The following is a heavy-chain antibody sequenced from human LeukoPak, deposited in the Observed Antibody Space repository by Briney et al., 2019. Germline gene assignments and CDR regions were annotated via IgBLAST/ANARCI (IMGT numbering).Heavy chain of an antibody. V-gene: IGHV4-59*08. CDR1: GGSFSGYY. Sequence: PSETLSLTCAVYGGSFSGYYWSWIRQPPGKGLEWIGYIYYSGSTNYNPSLKSRVTISVDTSKNQFSLKLSSVTAADTAVYYCARLGSYSSSWYGGRYYGMDVWGQGTTVTVSS. D-gene: IGHD6-13*01. CDR3: ARLGSYSSSWYGGRYYGMDV. J-gene: IGHJ6*02. CDR2: IYYSGST.